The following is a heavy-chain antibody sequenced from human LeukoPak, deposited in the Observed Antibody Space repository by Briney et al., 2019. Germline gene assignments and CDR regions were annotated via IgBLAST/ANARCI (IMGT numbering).Heavy chain of an antibody. CDR1: GFTFSSNW. CDR3: ALFSWPYY. V-gene: IGHV3-74*01. J-gene: IGHJ4*02. Sequence: PGGSLRLSCAASGFTFSSNWMHWVRQAPGKGLVWVSRIKSDGSSTSYADSVKGRFTISRDNAKNTLYLQMNSLRAEDKAVYYCALFSWPYYWGQGTLSPSPQ. CDR2: IKSDGSST.